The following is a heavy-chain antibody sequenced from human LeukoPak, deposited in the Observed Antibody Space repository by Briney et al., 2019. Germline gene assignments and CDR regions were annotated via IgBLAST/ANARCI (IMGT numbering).Heavy chain of an antibody. CDR1: GFTFSSYD. Sequence: GGSLRLSCAASGFTFSSYDMNWVRQAPGKGLEWVSYISSSGITIFYADSVKGRFTISRDNAKNSLYLQMNSLRSEDTALYYCARDQYGSGDGYYMDLWGKGTTVTISS. V-gene: IGHV3-48*03. J-gene: IGHJ6*03. CDR3: ARDQYGSGDGYYMDL. CDR2: ISSSGITI. D-gene: IGHD3-10*01.